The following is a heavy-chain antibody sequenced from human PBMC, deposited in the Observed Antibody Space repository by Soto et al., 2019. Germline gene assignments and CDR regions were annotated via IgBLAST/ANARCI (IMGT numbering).Heavy chain of an antibody. J-gene: IGHJ4*02. V-gene: IGHV4-59*01. CDR1: GDSISSYY. CDR2: LYYGRSA. D-gene: IGHD3-22*01. Sequence: QVQLQESGPGLVKPSETLSLTCAVSGDSISSYYCMWIRQPPGKGLESIGYLYYGRSANYNPSLKSRVALAVDTSTNQCSLTLSSMTAADTAVYYCALRSMAVVPEYWGQGTLVTVSA. CDR3: ALRSMAVVPEY.